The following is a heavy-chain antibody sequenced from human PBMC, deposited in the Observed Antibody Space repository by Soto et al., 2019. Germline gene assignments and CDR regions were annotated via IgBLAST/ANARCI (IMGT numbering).Heavy chain of an antibody. CDR2: IYYSGST. D-gene: IGHD2-21*02. CDR3: ARDTPYCGGDCSVRYFDY. V-gene: IGHV4-59*01. J-gene: IGHJ4*02. CDR1: GGSISSYY. Sequence: QVQLQESGPGLVKPSETLSLTCTVSGGSISSYYWSWIRQPPGKGLEWIGYIYYSGSTNYNPSLKSRFTISVDXXKXQXXLKLSSVTAADTAVYYCARDTPYCGGDCSVRYFDYWGQGTLVTVSS.